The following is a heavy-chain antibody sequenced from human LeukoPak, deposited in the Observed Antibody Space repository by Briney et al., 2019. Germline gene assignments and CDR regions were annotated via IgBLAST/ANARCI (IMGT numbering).Heavy chain of an antibody. D-gene: IGHD5-18*01. CDR3: ARAPLYSPVDY. CDR1: GFTFSRYW. CDR2: VNTDGNTA. J-gene: IGHJ4*02. V-gene: IGHV3-74*01. Sequence: GGSLRLSCAVSGFTFSRYWMHWVRQAPGKGLVWVLRVNTDGNTANYADSVKGRFTVSRDNAKNTLYLQMNSLRAEDTAVYFCARAPLYSPVDYWGQGTLVTVSS.